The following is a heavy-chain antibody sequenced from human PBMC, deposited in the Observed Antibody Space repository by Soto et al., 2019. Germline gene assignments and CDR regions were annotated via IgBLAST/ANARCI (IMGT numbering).Heavy chain of an antibody. V-gene: IGHV3-23*01. J-gene: IGHJ3*02. CDR1: GFRFNTYS. CDR2: ITGSRGAT. D-gene: IGHD1-7*01. CDR3: AKCLQVHWNYDAFHI. Sequence: EVKLLESGGGLVQPGGSLRLPCATSGFRFNTYSMSWVRQAPGKGLEWVSHITGSRGATYYADSVKGRFTISRDSSRNMVYLQMDSLRVEDTALYYCAKCLQVHWNYDAFHIWGQGTMVTVAS.